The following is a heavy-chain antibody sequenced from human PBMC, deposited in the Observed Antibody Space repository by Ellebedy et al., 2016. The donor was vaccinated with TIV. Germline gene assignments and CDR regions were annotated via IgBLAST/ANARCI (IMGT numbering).Heavy chain of an antibody. J-gene: IGHJ4*02. CDR2: IKQDGSEK. D-gene: IGHD4-17*01. CDR3: ARDNGDYAFDY. V-gene: IGHV3-7*01. CDR1: GFTFSSYW. Sequence: LSLTCAASGFTFSSYWMSWVRQAPGKGLEWVANIKQDGSEKYYVDSVKGRFTISRDNAKNSLYLQMNSLRAEDTAVYYCARDNGDYAFDYWGQGTLVTVSS.